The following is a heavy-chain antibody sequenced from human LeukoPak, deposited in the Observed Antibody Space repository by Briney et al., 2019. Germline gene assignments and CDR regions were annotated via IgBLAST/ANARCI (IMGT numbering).Heavy chain of an antibody. CDR3: ARGPPLDSDYYYYMDV. Sequence: SVTLSLTCTVSGGSISSYYWTWIRQPPGKGLEWIGYIYYSGSTNYNPSLKSRVTISVDTSKNQFSLKLSSVTAADTAVYYCARGPPLDSDYYYYMDVWGKGTTVTVSS. V-gene: IGHV4-59*01. CDR1: GGSISSYY. CDR2: IYYSGST. D-gene: IGHD2-2*03. J-gene: IGHJ6*03.